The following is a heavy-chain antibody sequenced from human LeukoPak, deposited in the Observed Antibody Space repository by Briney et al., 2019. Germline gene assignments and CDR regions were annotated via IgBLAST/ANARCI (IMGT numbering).Heavy chain of an antibody. Sequence: GGSLRLSCAASGFTFNSFSMNWVSQAPGKGLEWVSSISSSSSSYKYYADSVKGRFTISRDNAKKSLYLQMNSLRAEDTAVYYCGRAVGGNVFDYWGQGTQVTVAS. J-gene: IGHJ4*02. CDR2: ISSSSSSYK. V-gene: IGHV3-21*01. D-gene: IGHD1-26*01. CDR3: GRAVGGNVFDY. CDR1: GFTFNSFS.